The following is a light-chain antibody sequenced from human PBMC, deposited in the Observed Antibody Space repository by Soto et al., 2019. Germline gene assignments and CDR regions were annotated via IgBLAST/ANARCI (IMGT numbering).Light chain of an antibody. V-gene: IGKV1-33*01. CDR1: HDITNF. CDR3: QKYDDLPIN. CDR2: DVS. J-gene: IGKJ5*01. Sequence: MTQSPSSIAVFVVAIVKLTGTASHDITNFLNWYQQKPGKAPKLLIYDVSKLETGVPSRFSGSGSGTDFTLTISSLQPEDIATYFCQKYDDLPINCGKGQRRAIK.